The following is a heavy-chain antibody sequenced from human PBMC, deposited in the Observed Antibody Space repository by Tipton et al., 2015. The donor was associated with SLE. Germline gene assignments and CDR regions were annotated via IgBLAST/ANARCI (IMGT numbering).Heavy chain of an antibody. CDR2: MKKDGSEG. CDR1: GLFFRNSW. Sequence: SLRLSCAAYGLFFRNSWMTWVRQAPGKGLEWVATMKKDGSEGYYVDSVRGRFSMSRDNAKNSVNLQMNSLRVEDTAVYYCATAGPGTSPDTYGMDVWGQGTPVTVSS. CDR3: ATAGPGTSPDTYGMDV. D-gene: IGHD1-14*01. V-gene: IGHV3-7*01. J-gene: IGHJ6*02.